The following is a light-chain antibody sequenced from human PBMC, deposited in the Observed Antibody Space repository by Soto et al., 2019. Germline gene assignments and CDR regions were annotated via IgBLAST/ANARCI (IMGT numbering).Light chain of an antibody. CDR2: AAS. V-gene: IGKV1-8*01. Sequence: AIRMTQSPSSLSASTGDRVTITCRASQGISSYLAWYQQKPGKAPKLLIYAASTLQSGVPSRFSGSGSGTDFTLTISSLQPEDFATYYCQQSYSNLALTFGGGTKVDIK. J-gene: IGKJ4*01. CDR1: QGISSY. CDR3: QQSYSNLALT.